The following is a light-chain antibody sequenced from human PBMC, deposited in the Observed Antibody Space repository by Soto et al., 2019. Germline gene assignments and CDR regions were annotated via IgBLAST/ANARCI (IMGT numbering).Light chain of an antibody. J-gene: IGKJ4*01. CDR1: QSVNKY. CDR3: QQSFSTPLS. CDR2: AAT. V-gene: IGKV1-39*01. Sequence: DIQMTQSPSSLSASVGDRVTISCRASQSVNKYLNWYQQKPGNVPTLLIYAATTLQGGVPSRFNGSGFGTDFTVTISNLQPEDFATYYCQQSFSTPLSCGGGTKVEIK.